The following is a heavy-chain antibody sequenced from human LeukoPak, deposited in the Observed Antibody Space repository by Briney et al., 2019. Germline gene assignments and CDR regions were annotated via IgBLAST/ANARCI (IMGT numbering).Heavy chain of an antibody. D-gene: IGHD5-18*01. V-gene: IGHV4-59*08. CDR2: IYYSGST. J-gene: IGHJ4*02. CDR3: ARIFIRNGYSSYFDC. Sequence: TSETLSLTCTVSGGSISSHYWSWIRQPPGKGLEWIGYIYYSGSTNYNPSLKSRVTTSVDMSKNQFSLRLRPVTAADTAVYYCARIFIRNGYSSYFDCWGQGTLVTVSS. CDR1: GGSISSHY.